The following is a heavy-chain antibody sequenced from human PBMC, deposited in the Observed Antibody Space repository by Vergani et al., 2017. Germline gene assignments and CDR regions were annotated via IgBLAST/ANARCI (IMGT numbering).Heavy chain of an antibody. CDR1: GFTFSSYS. J-gene: IGHJ4*02. D-gene: IGHD4-17*01. CDR2: ISSSSSYI. V-gene: IGHV3-21*01. Sequence: EVQLVESGGGLVKPGGSLRLSCAASGFTFSSYSMNWVRQAPGKGLEWVSSISSSSSYIYYADSVKGGFTISRDNAKNSLYLQMNSLRAEDTAVYYCARETDKTTADYWGQGTLVTVSS. CDR3: ARETDKTTADY.